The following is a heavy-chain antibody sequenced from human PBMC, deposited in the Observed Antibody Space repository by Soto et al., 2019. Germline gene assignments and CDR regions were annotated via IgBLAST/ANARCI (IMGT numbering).Heavy chain of an antibody. V-gene: IGHV3-30-3*01. J-gene: IGHJ6*02. D-gene: IGHD2-15*01. Sequence: GGSLRLSCAASGFTFSSYAMHWVRQAPGKGLEWVAVISYDGSNKYYADSVKGRFTISRDNSKNKLYLQMNSLRAEDTAVYYCASGGYCSGGSCYYYYGMDVWGQGTTVTVSS. CDR1: GFTFSSYA. CDR3: ASGGYCSGGSCYYYYGMDV. CDR2: ISYDGSNK.